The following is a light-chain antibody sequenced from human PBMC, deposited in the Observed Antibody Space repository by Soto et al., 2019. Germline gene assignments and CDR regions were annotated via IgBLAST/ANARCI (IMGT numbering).Light chain of an antibody. Sequence: EKALTQSPVTLPLSPGERATLSCRASQSVSSNLAWYQQRPGQAPRLLIYGASTRASGVPDRFSGSGSGTEFILTISSPQSEDSAVYYCQQYDVWPALTFGGGTKVDIK. CDR3: QQYDVWPALT. V-gene: IGKV3-15*01. J-gene: IGKJ4*01. CDR2: GAS. CDR1: QSVSSN.